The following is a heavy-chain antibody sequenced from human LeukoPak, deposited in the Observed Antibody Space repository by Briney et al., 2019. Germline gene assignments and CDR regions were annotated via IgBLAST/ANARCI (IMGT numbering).Heavy chain of an antibody. V-gene: IGHV4-34*01. D-gene: IGHD3-3*01. J-gene: IGHJ6*02. CDR2: INHSGST. CDR1: GGSFSGYY. CDR3: ARALRFLEWYGMDV. Sequence: KPSETLSLTCAVYGGSFSGYYWSWIRQPPGKGLEWIGEINHSGSTNYNPSLKSRVTISVDTSKNQFSLKLSSVTAADTAVYYCARALRFLEWYGMDVWGQGTTVTVSS.